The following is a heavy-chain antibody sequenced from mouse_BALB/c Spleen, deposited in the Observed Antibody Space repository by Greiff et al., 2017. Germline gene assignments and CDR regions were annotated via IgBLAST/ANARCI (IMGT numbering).Heavy chain of an antibody. Sequence: VQLKESGAELVKPGASVKLSCTASGFNIKDTYMHWVKQRPEQGLEWIGRIDPANGNTKYDPKFQGKATITADTSSNTAYLQLSSLTSEDTAVYYCARIHYYPYWGQGTLVTVSA. D-gene: IGHD1-2*01. CDR2: IDPANGNT. J-gene: IGHJ3*01. CDR1: GFNIKDTY. V-gene: IGHV14-3*02. CDR3: ARIHYYPY.